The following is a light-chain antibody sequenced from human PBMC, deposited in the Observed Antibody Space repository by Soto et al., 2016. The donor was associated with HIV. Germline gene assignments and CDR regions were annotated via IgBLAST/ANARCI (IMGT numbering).Light chain of an antibody. Sequence: DIQMTQSPSSLSASVGDRVTITCQASQDINNYLNWYQQKPGKAPKLLIYDASYLETGVPSRFSGSGSGTVFYFTSPACSLKILQHYYCTTVIIISRSTFGQGTRLEIK. CDR1: QDINNY. J-gene: IGKJ5*01. V-gene: IGKV1-33*01. CDR3: TTVIIISRST. CDR2: DAS.